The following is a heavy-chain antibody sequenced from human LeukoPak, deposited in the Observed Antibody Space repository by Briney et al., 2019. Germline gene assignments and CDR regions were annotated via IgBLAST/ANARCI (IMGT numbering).Heavy chain of an antibody. V-gene: IGHV3-23*01. CDR2: ISGSGDIT. D-gene: IGHD6-13*01. CDR3: AKGFGGSSWYYYYGMDV. Sequence: PGGSLRLSCAASGFTFSNYAMSWVRQAPGKGLEWVSGISGSGDITYYADSVKGRFTISRDNSKNTLYLQMNSLRAEDTAVYYCAKGFGGSSWYYYYGMDVWGQGTTVTVSS. J-gene: IGHJ6*02. CDR1: GFTFSNYA.